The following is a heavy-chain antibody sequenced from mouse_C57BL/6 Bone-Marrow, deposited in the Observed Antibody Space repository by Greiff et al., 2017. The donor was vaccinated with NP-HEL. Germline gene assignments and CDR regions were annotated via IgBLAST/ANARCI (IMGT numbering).Heavy chain of an antibody. CDR2: IYPRSGNT. Sequence: QVQLQQSGAELARPGASVKLSCKASGYTFTSYGISWVKQRPGQGLEWIGEIYPRSGNTYYNEKFKGKATLTADKSSSTAYMELRSLTSEDSAVYFCARGAMVTTDFDDWGQGTTLTVSS. CDR1: GYTFTSYG. D-gene: IGHD2-2*01. J-gene: IGHJ2*01. CDR3: ARGAMVTTDFDD. V-gene: IGHV1-81*01.